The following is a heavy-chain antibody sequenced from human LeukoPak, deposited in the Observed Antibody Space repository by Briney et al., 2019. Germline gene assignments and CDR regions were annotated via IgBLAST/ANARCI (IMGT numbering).Heavy chain of an antibody. V-gene: IGHV3-11*01. CDR1: GFTSSDYH. Sequence: PGGSLRLSCAASGFTSSDYHMSWIRQAPGKGLEWVSYITGSGRTMSYADSVKRRFTISRNNAKNSLFLQMNSLRADDTVEYYCGREGRSGAFDPWGQGTLVTVSS. CDR3: GREGRSGAFDP. CDR2: ITGSGRTM. D-gene: IGHD3-10*01. J-gene: IGHJ5*02.